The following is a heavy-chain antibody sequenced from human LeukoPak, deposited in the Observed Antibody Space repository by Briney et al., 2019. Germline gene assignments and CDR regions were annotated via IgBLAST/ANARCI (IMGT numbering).Heavy chain of an antibody. J-gene: IGHJ4*02. CDR1: GFTFSNYA. Sequence: GGSLRLSCAASGFTFSNYAMHWVRQAPDKGLEWVAVVPYDGSNKYYADSVKGRFTVSRDNSKNTLYLQMNSLRAEDTAVYYCAIGDSLGELSPSFEYWGQGTLVTVSS. CDR2: VPYDGSNK. V-gene: IGHV3-30*04. D-gene: IGHD3-16*02. CDR3: AIGDSLGELSPSFEY.